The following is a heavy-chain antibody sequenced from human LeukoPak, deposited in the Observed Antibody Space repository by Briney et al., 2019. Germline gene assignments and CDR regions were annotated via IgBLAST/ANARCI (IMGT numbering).Heavy chain of an antibody. CDR1: GGSISSGGYY. Sequence: PSQTLSLTCTVSGGSISSGGYYWSWIRQHPGKGLEWIGYTYYSGTTYYNPSLKSRVTISVDTSKNQFSLKLSSVTAADTAVYYCARDGGYGSGSYYFDYWGQGTLVTVSS. V-gene: IGHV4-31*03. D-gene: IGHD3-10*01. J-gene: IGHJ4*02. CDR3: ARDGGYGSGSYYFDY. CDR2: TYYSGTT.